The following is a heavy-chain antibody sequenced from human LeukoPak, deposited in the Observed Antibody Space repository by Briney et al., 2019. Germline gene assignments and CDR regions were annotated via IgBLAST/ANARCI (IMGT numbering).Heavy chain of an antibody. V-gene: IGHV1-8*01. CDR2: MSPNSGNT. Sequence: GASVKVSCKASGYTFTSYDINWVRQATGQGLEWMGWMSPNSGNTGYAQKFQGRVTMTRNTSISTAHMELSSLRSEDTAVYYCARGLEWFNWFDPWGQGTLVTVSS. CDR3: ARGLEWFNWFDP. J-gene: IGHJ5*02. CDR1: GYTFTSYD. D-gene: IGHD3-3*01.